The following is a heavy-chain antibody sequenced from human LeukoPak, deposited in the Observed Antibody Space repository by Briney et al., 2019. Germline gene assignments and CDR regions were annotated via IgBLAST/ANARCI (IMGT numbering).Heavy chain of an antibody. V-gene: IGHV3-21*01. CDR3: ATDFCLKPETTNECYLDS. CDR1: GFTFSTDS. Sequence: PGGSLRLSCAASGFTFSTDSMNSVRQEFQGGLEWGSSISITSDYTYYADSVKGRFTISRDNAKNSLYLQMNSLRAEDTAVYYCATDFCLKPETTNECYLDSWGQGTLVTVSS. J-gene: IGHJ4*02. D-gene: IGHD2-21*01. CDR2: ISITSDYT.